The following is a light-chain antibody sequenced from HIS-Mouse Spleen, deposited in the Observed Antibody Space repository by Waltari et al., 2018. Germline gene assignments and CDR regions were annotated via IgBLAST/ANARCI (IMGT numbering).Light chain of an antibody. CDR3: CSYAGSSTWV. Sequence: QSALTQPASVSGSPGQSITLSCTGTSSDVGSYNLASWYQQHPGKAPKLMSYEGSKRPSGVSNRFSGSKSGNTASLTISGLQAEDEADYYCCSYAGSSTWVFGGGTKLTVL. V-gene: IGLV2-23*01. CDR2: EGS. CDR1: SSDVGSYNL. J-gene: IGLJ3*02.